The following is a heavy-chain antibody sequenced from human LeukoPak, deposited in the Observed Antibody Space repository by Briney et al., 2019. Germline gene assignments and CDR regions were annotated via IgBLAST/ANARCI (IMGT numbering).Heavy chain of an antibody. CDR2: ISYDGSNK. V-gene: IGHV3-30*18. CDR3: AKGTAECGGDCYSDY. D-gene: IGHD2-21*01. CDR1: GFTFSSYG. J-gene: IGHJ4*02. Sequence: GGSLRLSCAASGFTFSSYGMHWVRQAPGKGLEWVAVISYDGSNKYYADSVKGRFTISRDNSKNTLYLQMNSLRAEDTAVYYCAKGTAECGGDCYSDYWGQGTLVTVSS.